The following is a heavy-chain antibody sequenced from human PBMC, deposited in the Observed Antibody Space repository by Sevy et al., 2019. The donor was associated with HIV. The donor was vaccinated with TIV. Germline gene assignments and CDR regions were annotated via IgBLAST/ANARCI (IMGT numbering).Heavy chain of an antibody. J-gene: IGHJ3*02. Sequence: GGSLRLSCAASGFTFSSYAMSWVRRAPGKGLEWVSARSGGGGSTFYADSVKGRFTISRDNSKNTLYLQMNSLRAEDTAVYYCAKESPEGYNFIGPDAFDIWGQGTMVTVSS. V-gene: IGHV3-23*01. CDR3: AKESPEGYNFIGPDAFDI. CDR1: GFTFSSYA. D-gene: IGHD5-12*01. CDR2: RSGGGGST.